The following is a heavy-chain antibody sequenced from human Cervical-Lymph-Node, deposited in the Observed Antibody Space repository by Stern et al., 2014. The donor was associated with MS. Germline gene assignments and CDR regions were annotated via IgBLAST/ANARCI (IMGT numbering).Heavy chain of an antibody. CDR2: IWYDGSNP. V-gene: IGHV3-33*01. CDR3: ASAYSSSHYYFDY. D-gene: IGHD6-13*01. CDR1: GFSFSRYA. Sequence: MQLVESGGGVVQPGRSLRLSCAASGFSFSRYAMHWVRQAPGKGLEWVALIWYDGSNPYYADSVTGRFTISRDNFKNTLYPQMNSLRAEDTAVYYCASAYSSSHYYFDYWGQGTLVTVSS. J-gene: IGHJ4*02.